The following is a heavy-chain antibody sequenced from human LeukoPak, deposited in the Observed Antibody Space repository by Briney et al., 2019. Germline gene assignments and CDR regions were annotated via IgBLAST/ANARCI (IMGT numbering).Heavy chain of an antibody. CDR3: ARDPDY. V-gene: IGHV4-59*01. CDR1: GGSISSYY. CDR2: IYYSGST. J-gene: IGHJ4*02. Sequence: SETLSPTCTVSGGSISSYYWSWIRQPPGKGLEWIGYIYYSGSTNYNPSLKSRVTISVDTSKNQFSLKLSSVTAADTAVYYCARDPDYWGQGTLVTVSS.